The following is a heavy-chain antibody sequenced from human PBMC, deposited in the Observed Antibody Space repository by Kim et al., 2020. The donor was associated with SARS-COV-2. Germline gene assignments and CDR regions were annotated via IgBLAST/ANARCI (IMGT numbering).Heavy chain of an antibody. V-gene: IGHV4-34*01. Sequence: SETLSLTCAVYGGSFSGYYWSWIRQPPGKGLEWIGEINHSGSTNYNPSLKSRVTISVDTSKNQFSLKLSSVTAADTAVYYCASLGTNQLLTKKTDYWGQGTLVTVSS. J-gene: IGHJ4*02. CDR2: INHSGST. CDR3: ASLGTNQLLTKKTDY. CDR1: GGSFSGYY. D-gene: IGHD2-2*01.